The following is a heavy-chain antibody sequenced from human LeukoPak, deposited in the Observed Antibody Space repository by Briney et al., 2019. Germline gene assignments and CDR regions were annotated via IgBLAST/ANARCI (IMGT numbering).Heavy chain of an antibody. Sequence: GGSLRLSCAASGFTFSDYYMTWIRQPPGKGLEWISYISSSGSTLDYADSVKGRFTISRDNAKNSVSLQMNSLRAEDTAVYYCARSEKNYDFWTGEDYWGQGTLVTVSS. CDR2: ISSSGSTL. CDR3: ARSEKNYDFWTGEDY. J-gene: IGHJ4*02. D-gene: IGHD3-3*01. V-gene: IGHV3-11*04. CDR1: GFTFSDYY.